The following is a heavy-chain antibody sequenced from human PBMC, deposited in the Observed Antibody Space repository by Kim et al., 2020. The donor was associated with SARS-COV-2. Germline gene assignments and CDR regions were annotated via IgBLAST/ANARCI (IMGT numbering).Heavy chain of an antibody. CDR1: GYTFTDYY. Sequence: ASVKVSCKASGYTFTDYYLHWVRQALGQGLEWMGRIHQNDGGKIYDKKFKGRVTLTRDTSIGTAYMELRSNDTAVYYCARQNNCGAGSCSAGREVWGQG. J-gene: IGHJ6*02. CDR3: ARQNNCGAGSCSAGREV. CDR2: IHQNDGGK. V-gene: IGHV1-2*06. D-gene: IGHD2-15*01.